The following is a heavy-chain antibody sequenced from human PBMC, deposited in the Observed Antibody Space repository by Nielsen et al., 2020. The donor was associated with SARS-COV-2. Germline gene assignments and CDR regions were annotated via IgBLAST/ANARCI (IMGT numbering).Heavy chain of an antibody. V-gene: IGHV3-30*03. CDR2: ISYDGSNK. D-gene: IGHD3-9*01. CDR1: GFTFSSYG. CDR3: ARDETRYYDILTGSPSLGYYYGMDV. Sequence: GGSLRLSCAASGFTFSSYGMHWVRQAPGKGLEWVAVISYDGSNKYYADSVKGRFTISRDNSKNTLYLQMNSLRAEDTAVYYCARDETRYYDILTGSPSLGYYYGMDVWGQGTTVTVSS. J-gene: IGHJ6*02.